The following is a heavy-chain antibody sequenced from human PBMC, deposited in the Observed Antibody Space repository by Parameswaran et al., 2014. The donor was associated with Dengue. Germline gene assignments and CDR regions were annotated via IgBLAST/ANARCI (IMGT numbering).Heavy chain of an antibody. CDR2: INFEGTEI. Sequence: VRQMPGKGVEWVANINFEGTEIHYVDSVKGRFTISRDNTKNSLYLQMNSLRAEDTAVYYCARVFLRGSSSWNSFLGYYYFYLDVWAKGTTVTVSS. V-gene: IGHV3-7*01. D-gene: IGHD6-13*01. J-gene: IGHJ6*03. CDR3: ARVFLRGSSSWNSFLGYYYFYLDV.